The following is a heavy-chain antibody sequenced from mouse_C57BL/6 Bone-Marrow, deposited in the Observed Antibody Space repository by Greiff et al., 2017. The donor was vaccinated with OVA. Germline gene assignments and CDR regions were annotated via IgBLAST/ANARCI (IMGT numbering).Heavy chain of an antibody. J-gene: IGHJ3*01. V-gene: IGHV6-3*01. D-gene: IGHD2-1*01. CDR1: GFTFSNYW. Sequence: EVQVVESGGGLVQPGGSMKLSCVASGFTFSNYWMNWVRQSPEKGLEWVAQIRLKSDNYATHYAESVKGRFTISRDDSKSSVYLQMNNLRAEDTGIYYCTGRGNYGFAYWGQGTLVTVSA. CDR2: IRLKSDNYAT. CDR3: TGRGNYGFAY.